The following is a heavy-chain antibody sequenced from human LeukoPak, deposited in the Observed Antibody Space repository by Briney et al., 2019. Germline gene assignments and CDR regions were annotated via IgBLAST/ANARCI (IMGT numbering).Heavy chain of an antibody. CDR2: ISSSGSTI. CDR3: ARSIIAIRLANSNYAFDI. J-gene: IGHJ3*02. D-gene: IGHD6-6*01. V-gene: IGHV3-11*04. Sequence: GGSLRLSCAASGFTFSDYYMSWIRQAPGKGLEWVSYISSSGSTIYYADSVKGRFTISRDNAKNSLYLQMNSLRAEDTAVYYCARSIIAIRLANSNYAFDIWGQGTMVTVSS. CDR1: GFTFSDYY.